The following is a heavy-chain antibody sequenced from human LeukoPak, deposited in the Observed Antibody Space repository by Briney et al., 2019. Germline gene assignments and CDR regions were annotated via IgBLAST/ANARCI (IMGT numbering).Heavy chain of an antibody. CDR2: IIPIFGTA. J-gene: IGHJ4*02. D-gene: IGHD4-23*01. CDR3: ARGVNSGPFDY. CDR1: GGTFSSYA. Sequence: SVKVSCKASGGTFSSYAISWARQAPGQGLEWMGGIIPIFGTANYAQKFQGRVTITADKSTSTAYMELSSLRSEDTAVYYCARGVNSGPFDYWGQGTLVTVSS. V-gene: IGHV1-69*06.